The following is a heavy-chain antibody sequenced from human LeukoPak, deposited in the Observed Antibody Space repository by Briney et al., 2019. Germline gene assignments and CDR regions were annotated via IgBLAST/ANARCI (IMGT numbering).Heavy chain of an antibody. CDR3: ARGGSGSYWPDY. Sequence: PGGSLRLSCAASGFTFSSYAMSWVRRAPGKGVDWVSAISGSGGSTYYADSVKGRFTISRDNSKNTLYLQMNSLRAEDTAVYYCARGGSGSYWPDYWGQGTLVTVSS. CDR1: GFTFSSYA. J-gene: IGHJ4*02. D-gene: IGHD3-10*01. V-gene: IGHV3-23*01. CDR2: ISGSGGST.